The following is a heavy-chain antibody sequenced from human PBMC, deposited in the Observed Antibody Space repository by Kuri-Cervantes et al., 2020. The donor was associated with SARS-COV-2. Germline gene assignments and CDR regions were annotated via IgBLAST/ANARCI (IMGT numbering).Heavy chain of an antibody. J-gene: IGHJ3*02. CDR3: ARDLRPKAAAGTRNAFDI. D-gene: IGHD6-13*01. CDR2: IYTSGST. Sequence: SETLSLICTVSGGSISSGGYYWSWIRQHPGKGLEWIGRIYTSGSTNYNPSLKSRVTMSVDTSKNQFSLKLSSVTAADTAVYYCARDLRPKAAAGTRNAFDIWGQGTMVTVSS. V-gene: IGHV4-61*02. CDR1: GGSISSGGYY.